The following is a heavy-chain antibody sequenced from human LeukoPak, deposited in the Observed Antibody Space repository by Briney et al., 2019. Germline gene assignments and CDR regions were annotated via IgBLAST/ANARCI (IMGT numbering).Heavy chain of an antibody. CDR2: IYYSGST. Sequence: SETLSLTCTVSGGSISSGDYYWSWIRQPPGKGLEWIGYIYYSGSTYYNPSLKSRVTISVDTSKNQFSLKLSSVTAADTAVYYCARERGRYCSSTSCRDPNWFDPWGQGTLVTVSS. J-gene: IGHJ5*02. CDR3: ARERGRYCSSTSCRDPNWFDP. V-gene: IGHV4-30-4*08. CDR1: GGSISSGDYY. D-gene: IGHD2-2*01.